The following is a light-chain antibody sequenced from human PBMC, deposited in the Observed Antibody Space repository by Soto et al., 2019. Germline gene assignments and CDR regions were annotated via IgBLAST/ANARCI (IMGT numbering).Light chain of an antibody. CDR3: CSYTSRSTVV. V-gene: IGLV2-14*01. J-gene: IGLJ2*01. Sequence: QSVLTQPASVSGSPGQSITISCTGTSSDVGGYNHVSWYQHSPGKAPKLILFAVSDRPSGVSHRFSDSKSGNTASLTISGLQAEYEADYYCCSYTSRSTVVFGGGTKLTVL. CDR2: AVS. CDR1: SSDVGGYNH.